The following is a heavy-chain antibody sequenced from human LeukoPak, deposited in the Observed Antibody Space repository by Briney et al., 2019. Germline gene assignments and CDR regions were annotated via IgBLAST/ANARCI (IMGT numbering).Heavy chain of an antibody. J-gene: IGHJ6*02. Sequence: GESLKISCKGSGYSFTSYWIGWVRQMPGKGLEWMGIICPGDSDTRYSPSFQGQVTISADKSISTAYLQWSSLKASDTAMYYCARHHSRVVPFYYYGMDVWGQGTTVTVSS. V-gene: IGHV5-51*01. CDR3: ARHHSRVVPFYYYGMDV. D-gene: IGHD2-15*01. CDR2: ICPGDSDT. CDR1: GYSFTSYW.